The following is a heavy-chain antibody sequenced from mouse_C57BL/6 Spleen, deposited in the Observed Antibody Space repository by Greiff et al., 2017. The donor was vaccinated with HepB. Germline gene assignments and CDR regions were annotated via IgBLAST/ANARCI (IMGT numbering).Heavy chain of an antibody. V-gene: IGHV1-82*01. J-gene: IGHJ2*01. CDR1: GYAFSSSW. CDR3: ARLAQDYFDY. Sequence: QVHVKQSGPELVKPGASVKISCKASGYAFSSSWMNWVKQRPGKGLEWIGRIYPGDGDTNYNGKFKGKATLTADKSSSTAYMQLSSLTSEDSAVYFCARLAQDYFDYWGQGTTLTVSS. CDR2: IYPGDGDT.